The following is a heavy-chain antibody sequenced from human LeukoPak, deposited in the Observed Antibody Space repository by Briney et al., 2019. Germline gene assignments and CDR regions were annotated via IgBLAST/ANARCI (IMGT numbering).Heavy chain of an antibody. CDR2: INHSGST. CDR3: ARDNPSYYMDV. J-gene: IGHJ6*03. CDR1: GGSFSGYY. Sequence: PSETLSLTCAVYGGSFSGYYWSWIRQPPGKGLEWIGEINHSGSTNYNPSLKSRVTISVDTSKNQFSLKLSSVTAADTAVYYCARDNPSYYMDVWGKGTTVTVSS. V-gene: IGHV4-34*01. D-gene: IGHD1-14*01.